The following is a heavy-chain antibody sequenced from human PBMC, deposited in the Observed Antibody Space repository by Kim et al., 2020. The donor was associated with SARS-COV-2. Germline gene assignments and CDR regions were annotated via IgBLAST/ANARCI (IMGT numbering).Heavy chain of an antibody. CDR2: IYYSGST. CDR3: ARAANYDVFTGYFKGFDP. J-gene: IGHJ5*02. V-gene: IGHV4-31*03. CDR1: GGSIRTGGYY. D-gene: IGHD3-9*01. Sequence: SETLSLTCTVSGGSIRTGGYYWTWIRQHPGKGLEWMGHIYYSGSTSYNPSLKSRFTISIDTSENQFSLNLSSVTAADTAVYYCARAANYDVFTGYFKGFDPWGQGTLVTVSS.